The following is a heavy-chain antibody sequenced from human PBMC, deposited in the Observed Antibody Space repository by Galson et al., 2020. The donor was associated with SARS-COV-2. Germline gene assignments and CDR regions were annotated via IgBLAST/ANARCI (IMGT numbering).Heavy chain of an antibody. V-gene: IGHV4-34*01. CDR1: GGSFSGYY. CDR3: ARRSFWSGYYSGYYYYGMDV. D-gene: IGHD3-3*01. CDR2: INHSGST. J-gene: IGHJ6*02. Sequence: SETLSLTCAVYGGSFSGYYWSWIRQHPGKGLEWIGEINHSGSTNYNPSLKSRVTISVDTSKNQFSLKLSSVTAADTAVYYCARRSFWSGYYSGYYYYGMDVWGQGTTVTVSS.